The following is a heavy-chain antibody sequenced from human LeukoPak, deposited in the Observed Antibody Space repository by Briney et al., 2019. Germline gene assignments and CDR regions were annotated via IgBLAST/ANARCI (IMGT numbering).Heavy chain of an antibody. Sequence: GGSLRLSCAASGFTFSSYAMSWVRQAPGKGLEWVSTISGSGTSTYYADSVKGRFTISRDNSKNTLYLQMNSLRAEDTAVYYCARGPHRGQAADYWGQGILVTVSS. CDR2: ISGSGTST. CDR3: ARGPHRGQAADY. J-gene: IGHJ4*02. CDR1: GFTFSSYA. D-gene: IGHD1-14*01. V-gene: IGHV3-23*01.